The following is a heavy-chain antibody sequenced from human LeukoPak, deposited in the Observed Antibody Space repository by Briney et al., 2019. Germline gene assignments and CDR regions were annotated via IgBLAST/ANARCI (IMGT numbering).Heavy chain of an antibody. Sequence: GGSLRLSCAASGFTFSSYDMHWVRQAPGKGLQWVALIWYDGSNKYYADSVKGRFTISRDNSKNTLYLQMNSLRAEDTALYYCATAGSGTYADYWGLGTLVTVSS. J-gene: IGHJ4*02. D-gene: IGHD1-26*01. CDR3: ATAGSGTYADY. CDR2: IWYDGSNK. CDR1: GFTFSSYD. V-gene: IGHV3-33*01.